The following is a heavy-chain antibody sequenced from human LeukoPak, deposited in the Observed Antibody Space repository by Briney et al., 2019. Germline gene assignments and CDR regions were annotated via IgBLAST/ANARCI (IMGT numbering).Heavy chain of an antibody. CDR2: INPSGGTT. V-gene: IGHV1-46*01. J-gene: IGHJ6*02. CDR3: ARDLQTTVLGVVTRGYGMDV. Sequence: HGASVKVSCKASGYTFTRYYMHWVRQAPGQGLEWMGTINPSGGTTSYAQKFQGRVTMTRDTSTNTVNMELSSLRPEDTAVYYCARDLQTTVLGVVTRGYGMDVWGRGTTVTVSS. D-gene: IGHD3-3*01. CDR1: GYTFTRYY.